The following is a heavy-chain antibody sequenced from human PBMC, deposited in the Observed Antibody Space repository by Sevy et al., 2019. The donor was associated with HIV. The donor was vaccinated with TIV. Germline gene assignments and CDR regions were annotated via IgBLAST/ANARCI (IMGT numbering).Heavy chain of an antibody. CDR3: ARDPGSAWDHFDY. CDR1: GFTFSDYS. D-gene: IGHD1-26*01. V-gene: IGHV3-48*01. CDR2: ISSSSSTI. Sequence: GGSLRLSCTASGFTFSDYSMNWVRQAPGKGLEWVSYISSSSSTIYYADSVKGRFTISRDNAKNQLYLQMNSLRAEDTAVYYCARDPGSAWDHFDYWGQGTLVTVSS. J-gene: IGHJ4*02.